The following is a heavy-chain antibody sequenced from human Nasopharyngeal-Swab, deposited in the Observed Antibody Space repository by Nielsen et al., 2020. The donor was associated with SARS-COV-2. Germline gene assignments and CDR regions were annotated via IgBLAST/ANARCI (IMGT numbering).Heavy chain of an antibody. CDR3: AKATLYDILTGAFDY. J-gene: IGHJ4*02. D-gene: IGHD3-9*01. CDR2: ISSSSSYI. Sequence: WIRQPPGKGLEWVSSISSSSSYIYYAGSVKGRFTISRDNSKNTLYLQMNSLRAEDTAVYYCAKATLYDILTGAFDYWGQGTLVTVSS. V-gene: IGHV3-21*01.